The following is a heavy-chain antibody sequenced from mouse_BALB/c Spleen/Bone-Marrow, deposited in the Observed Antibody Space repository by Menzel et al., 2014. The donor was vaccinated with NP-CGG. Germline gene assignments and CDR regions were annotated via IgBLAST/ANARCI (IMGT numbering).Heavy chain of an antibody. D-gene: IGHD2-2*01. J-gene: IGHJ4*01. CDR3: ARSGYGRYAMDY. CDR2: INPYNGGI. CDR1: GYSFXXXX. Sequence: EVQLQQSGPELVKPGASMKISCKAAGYSFXXXXXXXVXQSPGXXXXWIGLINPYNGGIRYNQKFKGKATLTVDNSSSSAXMXLLSLTSEDSAVYYCARSGYGRYAMDYWGQGTSVTVSS. V-gene: IGHV1-18*01.